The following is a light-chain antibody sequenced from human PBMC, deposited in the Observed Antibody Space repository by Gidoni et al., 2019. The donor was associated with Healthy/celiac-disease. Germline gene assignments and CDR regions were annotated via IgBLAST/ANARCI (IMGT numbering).Light chain of an antibody. V-gene: IGKV1-33*01. CDR2: DAS. CDR1: QDISNY. J-gene: IGKJ2*01. CDR3: QQYANLPRP. Sequence: DIQRTQSPSSLSASVGDRVTITCQASQDISNYLNWYQQKPGKAPKLLIYDASNLETGVPSRFSGSGSGTDFTFTISTLQPEYIATYYCQQYANLPRPFGQGTKLEIK.